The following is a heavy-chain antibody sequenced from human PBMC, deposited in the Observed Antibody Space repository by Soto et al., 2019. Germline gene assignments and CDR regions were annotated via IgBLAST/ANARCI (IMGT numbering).Heavy chain of an antibody. CDR3: ARVARDLTYDSRRGAFDI. D-gene: IGHD3-22*01. Sequence: QVQLQQWGAGLLKPSETLSLTCAVYGGSFSGYYWSWIRQPPGKGLEWIGEINHSGSTTYNPSLKSRVTISVDTSKNQFSLKLSSVTAADTAVYYCARVARDLTYDSRRGAFDIWGQGTLVTVAS. V-gene: IGHV4-34*01. CDR1: GGSFSGYY. CDR2: INHSGST. J-gene: IGHJ3*02.